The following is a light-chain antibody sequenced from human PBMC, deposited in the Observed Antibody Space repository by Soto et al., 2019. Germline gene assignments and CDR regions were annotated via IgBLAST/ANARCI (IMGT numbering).Light chain of an antibody. CDR2: DAS. Sequence: EIQRTQSASILSASVGDRVTITGRASQSISKWLAWYQQKPGKAPNLLIFDASTLHSGVPSRFSGSGSGTEFTLTISSLQPDDSATYSCQQFDSYPWTFGQGTKVDI. CDR1: QSISKW. CDR3: QQFDSYPWT. V-gene: IGKV1-5*01. J-gene: IGKJ1*01.